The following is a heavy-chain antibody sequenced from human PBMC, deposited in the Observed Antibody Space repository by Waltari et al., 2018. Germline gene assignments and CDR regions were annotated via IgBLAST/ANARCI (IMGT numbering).Heavy chain of an antibody. CDR2: ISWNRGSI. Sequence: EVQLVESGGGLVQPGRSLSLSCAASGFTFDDYAMPWVRQAPGTGLEWVSGISWNRGSIGYAYAVKDRFTISRDNAKNSLYLQMNSLRAEDTALYYCAKGYYGDYNYFDYWGQGTLVTVSS. J-gene: IGHJ4*02. CDR1: GFTFDDYA. V-gene: IGHV3-9*01. D-gene: IGHD4-17*01. CDR3: AKGYYGDYNYFDY.